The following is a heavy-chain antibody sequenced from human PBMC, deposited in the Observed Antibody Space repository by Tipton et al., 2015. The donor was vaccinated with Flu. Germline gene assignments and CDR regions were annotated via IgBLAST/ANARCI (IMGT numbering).Heavy chain of an antibody. D-gene: IGHD2-21*01. V-gene: IGHV4-31*03. CDR1: GGSINSTIHY. J-gene: IGHJ6*02. Sequence: TLSLTCTVSGGSINSTIHYWSWIRQDPGKGLEWIGYIDYSGNTYYTPSLKSRLTMSVDTSKNQFSLKLRSVTAADTAVYYCAREGGAPYVLDVWGQGP. CDR3: AREGGAPYVLDV. CDR2: IDYSGNT.